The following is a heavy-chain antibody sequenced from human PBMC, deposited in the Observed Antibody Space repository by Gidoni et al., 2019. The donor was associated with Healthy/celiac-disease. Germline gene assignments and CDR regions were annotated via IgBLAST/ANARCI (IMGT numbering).Heavy chain of an antibody. CDR1: GFTFSSYS. Sequence: EVQLVESGGGLVQPGRSLRLSCAAPGFTFSSYSMNWVRQAPAKGLEWVSSMSSSSSYIYYADSVKGRFTISRDNAKNSLYLQMNSLRAEDTAVYYCARERAVAGTIGYYYYGMDVWGQGTTVTVSS. CDR3: ARERAVAGTIGYYYYGMDV. V-gene: IGHV3-21*01. D-gene: IGHD6-19*01. J-gene: IGHJ6*02. CDR2: MSSSSSYI.